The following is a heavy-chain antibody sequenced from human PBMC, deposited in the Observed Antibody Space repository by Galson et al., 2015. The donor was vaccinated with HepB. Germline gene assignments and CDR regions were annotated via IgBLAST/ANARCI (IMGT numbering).Heavy chain of an antibody. Sequence: SLRLSCAASGFTFSNYAMSWVRQAPGKGLECVSAISGSGGSTNYADSVKGRFTISRDNSKNTLYLQINSLRAEDTAVYYCATLRRPVTPDSDSCRQGPLVAVSS. V-gene: IGHV3-23*01. J-gene: IGHJ4*02. D-gene: IGHD4-23*01. CDR3: ATLRRPVTPDSDS. CDR2: ISGSGGST. CDR1: GFTFSNYA.